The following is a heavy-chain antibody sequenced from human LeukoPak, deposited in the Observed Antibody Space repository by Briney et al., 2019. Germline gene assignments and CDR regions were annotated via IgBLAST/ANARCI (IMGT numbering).Heavy chain of an antibody. CDR1: GYTFTSYY. V-gene: IGHV1-2*02. J-gene: IGHJ4*02. CDR2: INPNSGGT. Sequence: ASVKVSCKASGYTFTSYYMHWVRQAPGQGLEWMGWINPNSGGTNYAQKFQGRVTMTRDTSISTAYMELSRLRSDDTAVYYCARDRQQLITIFDYWGQGTLVTVSS. CDR3: ARDRQQLITIFDY. D-gene: IGHD6-13*01.